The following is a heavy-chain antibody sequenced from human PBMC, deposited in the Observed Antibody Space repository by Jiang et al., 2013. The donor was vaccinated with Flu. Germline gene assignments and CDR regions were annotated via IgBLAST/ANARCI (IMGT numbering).Heavy chain of an antibody. V-gene: IGHV1-46*01. Sequence: KKPGASVKVSCEASGYTFTSYYLHWVRQAPGQGLEWMAIINPNGGSASYAQKFQGRVTMTRDTSTSTVYMELSSLRSEDTAVYYCARDLNGYYGSGSSSYYYYGMDVWGQGTTVTVSS. CDR3: ARDLNGYYGSGSSSYYYYGMDV. D-gene: IGHD3-10*01. CDR2: INPNGGSA. CDR1: GYTFTSYY. J-gene: IGHJ6*02.